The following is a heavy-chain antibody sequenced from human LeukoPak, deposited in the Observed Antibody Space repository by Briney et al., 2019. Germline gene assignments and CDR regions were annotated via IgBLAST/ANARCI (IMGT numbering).Heavy chain of an antibody. Sequence: GGSLRLSCAASGFTFDDYGMSWVRQAPGKGLEWVSGINWNGGSTGYADSVKGRFTISRDNAKNSLYLQMNSLRAEDTALYYCARERYYGGKPYCFDYWGQGTLVTVSS. J-gene: IGHJ4*02. CDR3: ARERYYGGKPYCFDY. D-gene: IGHD4-23*01. V-gene: IGHV3-20*04. CDR1: GFTFDDYG. CDR2: INWNGGST.